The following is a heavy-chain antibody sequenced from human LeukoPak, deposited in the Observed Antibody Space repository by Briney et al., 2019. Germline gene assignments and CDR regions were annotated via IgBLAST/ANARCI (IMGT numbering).Heavy chain of an antibody. Sequence: GASVKVSCKASGYTFTGYYMHWVRQAPGQGLEWMGWINPNSGGTNYAQKFQGRVTMTRDTSISTAYMELSRLRSEDTAVYYCATGGIIAAAHNWFDPWGQGTLVTVSS. D-gene: IGHD6-13*01. CDR3: ATGGIIAAAHNWFDP. V-gene: IGHV1-2*02. J-gene: IGHJ5*02. CDR1: GYTFTGYY. CDR2: INPNSGGT.